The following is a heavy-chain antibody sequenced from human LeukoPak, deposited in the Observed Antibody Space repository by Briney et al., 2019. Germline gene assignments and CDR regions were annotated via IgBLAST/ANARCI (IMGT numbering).Heavy chain of an antibody. J-gene: IGHJ5*02. D-gene: IGHD3-10*01. CDR1: GFTFSSYA. CDR3: VKDVVRGVLTPNWFDP. CDR2: ISSNGGST. V-gene: IGHV3-64D*06. Sequence: GGSLRLSCSASGFTFSSYAMHWVRQAPGKGLEYVSAISSNGGSTYYADSVKGRFTISRDNSKNTLYLRMSSLRAEDTAVYYCVKDVVRGVLTPNWFDPWGQGTLVTVPS.